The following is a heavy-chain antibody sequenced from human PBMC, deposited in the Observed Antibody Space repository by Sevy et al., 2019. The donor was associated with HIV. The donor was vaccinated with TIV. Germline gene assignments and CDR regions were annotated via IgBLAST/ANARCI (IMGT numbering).Heavy chain of an antibody. CDR1: GFTFSSYS. Sequence: GGSLRLSCAASGFTFSSYSMNWVRQAPGKGLEWVSSISSSSSYIYYADSVKGRFTISRDNAKNSLYLQMNSLRAEDRAVDYCARDYYYCSSTRCYQWQGIDYWGQGTLVTVSS. V-gene: IGHV3-21*01. CDR2: ISSSSSYI. D-gene: IGHD2-2*01. CDR3: ARDYYYCSSTRCYQWQGIDY. J-gene: IGHJ4*02.